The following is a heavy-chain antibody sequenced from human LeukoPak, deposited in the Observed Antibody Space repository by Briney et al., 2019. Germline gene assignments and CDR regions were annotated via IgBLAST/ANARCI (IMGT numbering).Heavy chain of an antibody. CDR2: IYTNGST. CDR1: GGSISSGSYY. Sequence: SQTLSLTCTVSGGSISSGSYYGSWIRQPAGKGLEWIGRIYTNGSTNYNPSLKSRVTISVDTSKNQFSLKLSSVTAADTAVYYCARGGSGWSDGAFDIWGQGTMVTVSS. J-gene: IGHJ3*02. D-gene: IGHD6-19*01. V-gene: IGHV4-61*02. CDR3: ARGGSGWSDGAFDI.